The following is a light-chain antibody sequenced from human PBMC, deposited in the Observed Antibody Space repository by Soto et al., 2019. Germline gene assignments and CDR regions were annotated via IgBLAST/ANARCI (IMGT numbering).Light chain of an antibody. CDR1: QSISSSY. V-gene: IGKV3-20*01. CDR3: QQYNNLPRT. J-gene: IGKJ4*01. CDR2: GAS. Sequence: EIVLTQSPGTLSLSPGKRATLSCRASQSISSSYLAWYQQRPGQAPRLLIYGASSRATGIPDRFSGCGSGTEFTLTISRLEPEDFAVYYCQQYNNLPRTFGVGTKVDIK.